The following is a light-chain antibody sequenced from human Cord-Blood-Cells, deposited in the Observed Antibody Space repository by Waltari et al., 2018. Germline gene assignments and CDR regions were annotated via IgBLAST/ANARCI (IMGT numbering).Light chain of an antibody. CDR2: EGS. Sequence: QSALTQPASVSGSPGQSITISCTGTSSDVGSYNLVSWYQQHPGKAPKLMIYEGSKRHSGVSNRFSVSKAGYTASLTISGLQAEDEADYYCCSYAGSSTWVFGGGTNLTVL. CDR1: SSDVGSYNL. CDR3: CSYAGSSTWV. J-gene: IGLJ3*02. V-gene: IGLV2-23*01.